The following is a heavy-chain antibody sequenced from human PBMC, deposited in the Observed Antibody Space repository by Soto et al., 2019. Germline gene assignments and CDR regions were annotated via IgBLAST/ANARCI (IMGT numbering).Heavy chain of an antibody. V-gene: IGHV3-21*01. D-gene: IGHD3-9*01. CDR1: GFTFSSYS. CDR2: ISSSSSYI. CDR3: ASVLTGYKDAFDI. Sequence: EVQLVESGGGLVKPGGSLRLSCAASGFTFSSYSMNWVRQAPGKGLEWVSSISSSSSYIYYADSVKGRFTISRDNAKNSLYLQMNSLRAEDTAVYYCASVLTGYKDAFDIWGQGTMVTVSS. J-gene: IGHJ3*02.